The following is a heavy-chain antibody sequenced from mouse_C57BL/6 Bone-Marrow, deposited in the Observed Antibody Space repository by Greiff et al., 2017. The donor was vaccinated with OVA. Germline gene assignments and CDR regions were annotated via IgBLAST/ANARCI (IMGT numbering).Heavy chain of an antibody. V-gene: IGHV1-69*01. CDR3: ARYSLEKAWFAY. D-gene: IGHD3-1*01. CDR2: IDPSDSYT. J-gene: IGHJ3*01. CDR1: GYTFTSYW. Sequence: QVQLQQSGAELVMPGASVKLSCKASGYTFTSYWMHWVKQRPGQGLEWIGEIDPSDSYTNYNQKFKGKSTLTVDKSSSTAYMQLSSLTSEDSAVYDCARYSLEKAWFAYWGQGTLVTVSA.